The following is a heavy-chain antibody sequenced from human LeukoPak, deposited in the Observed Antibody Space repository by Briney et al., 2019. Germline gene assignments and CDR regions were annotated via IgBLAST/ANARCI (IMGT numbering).Heavy chain of an antibody. CDR2: INPNSGGT. J-gene: IGHJ5*02. V-gene: IGHV1-2*02. CDR3: ARDSVDDYGDYAGRFDP. D-gene: IGHD4-17*01. Sequence: ASVKVSCKASGYTFTGYYIHWVRQAPGQGLKWMGWINPNSGGTNYAQKFQGRVTMTRDTSISTAYMELSRLRSDDTAVYYCARDSVDDYGDYAGRFDPWGQETLVTVSS. CDR1: GYTFTGYY.